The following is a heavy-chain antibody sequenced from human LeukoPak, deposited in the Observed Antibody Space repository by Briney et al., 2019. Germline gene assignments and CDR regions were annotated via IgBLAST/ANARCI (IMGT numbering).Heavy chain of an antibody. J-gene: IGHJ6*03. CDR2: IIPIYGTA. Sequence: ASVTVSCTASGGTFSSYAISWVRHAPAQGLEWIGGIIPIYGTANYAQKFQGRVTITADESTSTAYMELSSQRSEDTAVYYCARTGAHVDTAMVTGYYYYYMDVWGKGTTVTVSS. CDR3: ARTGAHVDTAMVTGYYYYYMDV. D-gene: IGHD5-18*01. CDR1: GGTFSSYA. V-gene: IGHV1-69*01.